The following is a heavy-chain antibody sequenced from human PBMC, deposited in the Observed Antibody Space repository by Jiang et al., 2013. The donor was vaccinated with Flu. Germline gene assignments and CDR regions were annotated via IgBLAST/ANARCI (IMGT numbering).Heavy chain of an antibody. CDR2: ISSSSSYI. Sequence: SGFTFSSYSMNWVRQAPGKGLEWVSSISSSSSYIYYADSVKGRFTISRDNAKNSLYLQMNGLRAEDTAVYYCASTYYYGSGSYAYWGQGTLVTVSS. V-gene: IGHV3-21*01. CDR1: GFTFSSYS. CDR3: ASTYYYGSGSYAY. J-gene: IGHJ4*02. D-gene: IGHD3-10*01.